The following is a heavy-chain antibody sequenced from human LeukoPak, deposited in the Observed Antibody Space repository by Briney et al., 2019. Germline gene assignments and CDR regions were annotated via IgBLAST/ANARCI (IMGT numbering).Heavy chain of an antibody. CDR3: ARVRTQQLVDFFYYYYYMDV. J-gene: IGHJ6*03. CDR1: GFTLDDYG. CDR2: INWNGGST. V-gene: IGHV3-20*04. D-gene: IGHD6-13*01. Sequence: GGSLTLSCAASGFTLDDYGMSWVRQAPGKGLEWVFGINWNGGSTGYADSVKGRFTLSRDNAKNSLYLQMHSLRGEDTALYYCARVRTQQLVDFFYYYYYMDVWGKGTTVTVSS.